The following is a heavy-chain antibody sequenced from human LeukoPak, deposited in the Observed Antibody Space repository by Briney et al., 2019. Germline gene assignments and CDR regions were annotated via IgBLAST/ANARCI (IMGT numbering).Heavy chain of an antibody. CDR3: ARRTIFSYYYGMDV. D-gene: IGHD3-3*01. J-gene: IGHJ6*02. CDR1: YTFXXXX. Sequence: YTFXXXXISWVRQAPGQGLEGMGWISAYNGNTNDAQKLQGRVTMTTDTSTSTAYMELRSLRSDDTAVYYCARRTIFSYYYGMDVWGQGTTVTVSS. V-gene: IGHV1-18*01. CDR2: ISAYNGNT.